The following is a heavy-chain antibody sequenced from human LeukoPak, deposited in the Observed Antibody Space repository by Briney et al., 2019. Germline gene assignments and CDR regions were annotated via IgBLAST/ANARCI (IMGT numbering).Heavy chain of an antibody. D-gene: IGHD6-19*01. Sequence: GGSLRLSCAASGFTFNDYYMSWIRQAPGKGLEWVSYISSRSSFTNYADSVKGRFTISRDNAKNSLYLQMNSLRAEDTAVYYCARDGQYSSGWYKGGMDVWAKGPRSPSPQ. V-gene: IGHV3-11*06. CDR1: GFTFNDYY. CDR3: ARDGQYSSGWYKGGMDV. CDR2: ISSRSSFT. J-gene: IGHJ6*04.